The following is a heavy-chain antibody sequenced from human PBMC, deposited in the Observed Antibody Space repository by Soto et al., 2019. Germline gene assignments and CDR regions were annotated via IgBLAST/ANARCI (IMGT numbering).Heavy chain of an antibody. CDR3: ARDYAGFDY. J-gene: IGHJ4*02. D-gene: IGHD2-2*01. CDR1: SVYSTCRSW. V-gene: IGHV4-4*02. Sequence: TLPSTGGRASVYSTCRSWWTWVRQPPGKGLEWLGKISHSGTVNYNATLRSRVTISVDKPKNQLSLKLMSVTAADTAVYYCARDYAGFDYWGPGILVPGS. CDR2: ISHSGTV.